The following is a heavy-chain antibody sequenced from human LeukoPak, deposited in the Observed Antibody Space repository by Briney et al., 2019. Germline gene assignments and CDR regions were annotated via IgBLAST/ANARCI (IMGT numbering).Heavy chain of an antibody. CDR2: IKSKTDGGTT. CDR1: GFTFSNAW. CDR3: AKEGREYTGSYGDLDY. J-gene: IGHJ4*02. D-gene: IGHD1-26*01. Sequence: GGSLRLSCAASGFTFSNAWMSWVRQAPGKGLEWVGRIKSKTDGGTTDYAAPVKGRFTISRDDSKNTLYLQMNSLRAEDTAVYYCAKEGREYTGSYGDLDYWGQGTLVTVSS. V-gene: IGHV3-15*01.